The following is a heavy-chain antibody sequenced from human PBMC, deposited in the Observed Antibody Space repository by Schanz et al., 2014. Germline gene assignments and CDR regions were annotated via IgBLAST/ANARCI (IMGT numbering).Heavy chain of an antibody. J-gene: IGHJ4*02. CDR1: AFIFRSYS. CDR3: AKDLHSNSGNYYSYYFDS. D-gene: IGHD3-10*01. CDR2: ISGSGVST. V-gene: IGHV3-23*04. Sequence: EVQLVESGGGLVQPGGSLRLSCAASAFIFRSYSMHWVRQAPGKGLEWVSAISGSGVSTHYADSVKGRFTISRDNSKSTLYLQVNSLRPEDTAVYFCAKDLHSNSGNYYSYYFDSWGPGALVTVSS.